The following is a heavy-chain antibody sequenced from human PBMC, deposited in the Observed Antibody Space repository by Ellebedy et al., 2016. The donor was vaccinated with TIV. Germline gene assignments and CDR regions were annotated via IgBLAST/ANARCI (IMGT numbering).Heavy chain of an antibody. V-gene: IGHV4-39*01. CDR1: GGSISSSSYY. CDR2: IYYSGST. D-gene: IGHD3-10*01. J-gene: IGHJ4*02. CDR3: ARLGYYGSGSYYNRVDY. Sequence: SETLSLTXTVSGGSISSSSYYWGWIRQPPGKGLEWIGSIYYSGSTYYNPSLKSRVTISVDTSKNQFSLKLSSVTAADTAVYYCARLGYYGSGSYYNRVDYWGQGTLVTVSS.